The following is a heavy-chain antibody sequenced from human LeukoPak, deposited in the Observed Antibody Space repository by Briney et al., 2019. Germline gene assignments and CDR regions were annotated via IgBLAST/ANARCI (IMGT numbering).Heavy chain of an antibody. J-gene: IGHJ4*02. CDR1: GYTFTGYY. Sequence: ASVRVSCKASGYTFTGYYVHWLRQAPGQGLTWMGWINPNSGGTDYAQQYQGRVTLTGDTSISTAYMELSSLTSDDSAVYYCARAFFNSGFDYWGQETLVTVSS. D-gene: IGHD3-3*02. CDR2: INPNSGGT. CDR3: ARAFFNSGFDY. V-gene: IGHV1-2*02.